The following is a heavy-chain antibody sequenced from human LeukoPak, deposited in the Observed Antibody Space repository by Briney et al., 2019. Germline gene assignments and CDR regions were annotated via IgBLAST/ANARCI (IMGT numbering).Heavy chain of an antibody. Sequence: GGSLRLSCAASGFTFSSYAMSWVRQAPGKGLEWVSGINWNGGSTGYADSVKGRFTISRDNAKNSLFLQMNSLRADDTAIYYCARAGQLRYMDVWGKGTAVTVSS. CDR1: GFTFSSYA. V-gene: IGHV3-20*04. J-gene: IGHJ6*03. CDR2: INWNGGST. CDR3: ARAGQLRYMDV.